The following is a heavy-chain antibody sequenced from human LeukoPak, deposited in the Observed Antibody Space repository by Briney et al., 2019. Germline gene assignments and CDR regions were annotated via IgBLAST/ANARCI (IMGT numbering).Heavy chain of an antibody. CDR2: IYYSGST. CDR1: GGSISSSSYY. CDR3: ARGSSGRTANWFDP. D-gene: IGHD6-19*01. V-gene: IGHV4-39*07. J-gene: IGHJ5*02. Sequence: PSETLSLTCTVSGGSISSSSYYWGWIRQPPGKGLEWIGSIYYSGSTYYNPSLKSRVTISVDTSKNQFSLKLSSVTAADTAVYYCARGSSGRTANWFDPWGQGTLVTVSS.